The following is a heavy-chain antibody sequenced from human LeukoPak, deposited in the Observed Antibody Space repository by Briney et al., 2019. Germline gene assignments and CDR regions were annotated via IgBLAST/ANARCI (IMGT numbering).Heavy chain of an antibody. CDR1: GFTFSSYG. CDR3: AKDPHWDIVVVPAAMRGYNWFDP. Sequence: GGSLRLSCAASGFTFSSYGMHWVRQAPGKGLEWVAVISYDGSNKYYADSVKGRFTISRDNSKNTLYLQMNSLRAEDTAVYYCAKDPHWDIVVVPAAMRGYNWFDPWGQGTLVTVSS. D-gene: IGHD2-2*01. J-gene: IGHJ5*02. V-gene: IGHV3-30*18. CDR2: ISYDGSNK.